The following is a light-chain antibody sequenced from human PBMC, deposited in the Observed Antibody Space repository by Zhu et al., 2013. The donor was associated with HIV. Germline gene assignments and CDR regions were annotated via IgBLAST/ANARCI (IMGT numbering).Light chain of an antibody. CDR2: KAS. J-gene: IGKJ1*01. CDR1: QSISSW. CDR3: QQYNSYAWT. Sequence: DIQMTQSPSTLSASVGDRVTITCRASQSISSWLAWYQQKPGKAPKLLIYKASSLESGVPSRFSGSGSGTEFTLTISSLQPDDFATYYCQQYNSYAWTFGRRDQGGN. V-gene: IGKV1-5*03.